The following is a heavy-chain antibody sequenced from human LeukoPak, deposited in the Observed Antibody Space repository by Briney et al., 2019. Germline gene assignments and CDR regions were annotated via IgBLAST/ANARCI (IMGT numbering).Heavy chain of an antibody. D-gene: IGHD2-2*01. CDR3: ASWELGYCSSTSCQLYYYGMDV. CDR1: GFTFSGYP. Sequence: GKSLRLSCAASGFTFSGYPIHWVRQAPGKGLEWVAVISYDGSNKYYADSVKGRFTISRDNSKNTLYLQMNSLRAEDTAVYYCASWELGYCSSTSCQLYYYGMDVWGQGTTVTVSS. CDR2: ISYDGSNK. J-gene: IGHJ6*02. V-gene: IGHV3-30-3*01.